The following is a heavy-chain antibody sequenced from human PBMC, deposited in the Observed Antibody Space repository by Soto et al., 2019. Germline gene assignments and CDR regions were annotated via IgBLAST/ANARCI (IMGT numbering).Heavy chain of an antibody. CDR3: ARVPDR. V-gene: IGHV4-30-2*01. D-gene: IGHD2-2*01. Sequence: SETLSLTCAVSGGSISSGGYSWSWIRQPPGKGLEWIGYIYHSGSTYYNKSLKSRVNISVDRSKKQFSLKLSSVTAADTAVYYCARVPDRWGQGTLVTVSS. J-gene: IGHJ5*02. CDR2: IYHSGST. CDR1: GGSISSGGYS.